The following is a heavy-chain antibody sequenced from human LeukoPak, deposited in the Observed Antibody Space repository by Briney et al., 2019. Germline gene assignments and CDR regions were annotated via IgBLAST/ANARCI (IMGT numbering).Heavy chain of an antibody. CDR1: GGSISSGGYS. J-gene: IGHJ4*02. CDR2: IYHSGST. CDR3: ARLTVGRGFDH. V-gene: IGHV4-30-2*01. Sequence: PSETLSLTCAVSGGSISSGGYSWSWIRQPPGKGLEWIGYIYHSGSTYYNPSLKSRVTISVDRSKNQFSLKLSSVTAADTAVYYCARLTVGRGFDHWGQGTLVTVSS. D-gene: IGHD1-26*01.